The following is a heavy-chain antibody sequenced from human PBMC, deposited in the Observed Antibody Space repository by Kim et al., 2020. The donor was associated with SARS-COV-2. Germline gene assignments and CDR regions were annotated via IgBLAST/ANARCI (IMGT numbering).Heavy chain of an antibody. J-gene: IGHJ4*02. CDR3: AGTTLAAAGTRGRDYFDY. CDR2: INHSGST. D-gene: IGHD6-13*01. Sequence: SETLSLTCAVYGGSFSGYYWSWIRQPPGKGLEWIGEINHSGSTNYNPSLKSRVTISVDTSKNQFSLTLSSVTAADTAVYYCAGTTLAAAGTRGRDYFDYWGQGTLVIVSS. V-gene: IGHV4-34*01. CDR1: GGSFSGYY.